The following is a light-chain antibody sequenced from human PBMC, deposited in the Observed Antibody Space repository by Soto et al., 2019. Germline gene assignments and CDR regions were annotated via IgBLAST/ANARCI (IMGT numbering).Light chain of an antibody. J-gene: IGKJ4*01. CDR2: GAS. CDR1: QSVSSN. CDR3: QQRSNWLT. Sequence: EIEMTQSPATLSVSPGERATLSCRASQSVSSNLAWYQQKPGQTPRLLVYGASTRATGVPVRFSGSGSGTEFNLTISSLQSEDFAVYFCQQRSNWLTFGGGTKVEIK. V-gene: IGKV3-15*01.